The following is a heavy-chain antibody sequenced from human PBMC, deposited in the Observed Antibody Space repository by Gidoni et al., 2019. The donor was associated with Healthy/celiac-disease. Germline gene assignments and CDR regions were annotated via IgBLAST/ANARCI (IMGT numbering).Heavy chain of an antibody. D-gene: IGHD2-15*01. V-gene: IGHV1-46*01. CDR1: GYTFTSYY. CDR2: INPSGGST. CDR3: ARDLFMVVVAATSLFDY. J-gene: IGHJ4*02. Sequence: QVQLVQSGAEVKKPGASVKVSCKASGYTFTSYYMHWVRQAPGKGLEWMGIINPSGGSTSYAQKFQGRVTMTRDTSTSTVYMELSSLRSEDTAVYYCARDLFMVVVAATSLFDYWGQGTLVTVSS.